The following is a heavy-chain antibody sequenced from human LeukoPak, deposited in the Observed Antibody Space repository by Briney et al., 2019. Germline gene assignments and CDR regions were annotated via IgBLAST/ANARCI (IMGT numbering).Heavy chain of an antibody. CDR2: ISAYNGNT. CDR3: ARVREYSSSWYEKGDYFDY. V-gene: IGHV1-18*04. CDR1: GYTFTSYG. J-gene: IGHJ4*02. D-gene: IGHD6-13*01. Sequence: ASVKVSCKASGYTFTSYGISWVRQAPGQGLEWMGWISAYNGNTNYAQKLQGRVTMTTDTSTSTACMELRSPRSDDTAVYYCARVREYSSSWYEKGDYFDYWGQGTLVTVSS.